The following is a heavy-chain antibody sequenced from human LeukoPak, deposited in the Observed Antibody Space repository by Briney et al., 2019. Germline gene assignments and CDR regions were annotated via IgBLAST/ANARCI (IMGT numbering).Heavy chain of an antibody. V-gene: IGHV3-23*01. CDR1: GFTFSSYA. CDR3: ANPSSGWLNNWFDP. Sequence: PGGSLRLSCAASGFTFSSYAMSWVRQAPGKGLEWVSAISGSGGSTYYADSVKGRFTISRDNSKNTLYLQMNSLRAEDTAVHYCANPSSGWLNNWFDPWGQGTLVTVSS. CDR2: ISGSGGST. D-gene: IGHD6-19*01. J-gene: IGHJ5*02.